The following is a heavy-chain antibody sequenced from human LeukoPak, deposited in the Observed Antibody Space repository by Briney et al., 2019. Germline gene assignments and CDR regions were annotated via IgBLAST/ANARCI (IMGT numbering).Heavy chain of an antibody. CDR2: ISPDDSDI. CDR3: ARHEGSGSYYSY. V-gene: IGHV5-51*01. Sequence: PAESLKISCKGSGYSFTTYWIAWVRQMPGRGLEWMGIISPDDSDIRYSPSFQGHVTISADKSISTAYLQWSSLQASDTAMYYCARHEGSGSYYSYWGQGTLVTVSS. J-gene: IGHJ4*02. CDR1: GYSFTTYW. D-gene: IGHD1-26*01.